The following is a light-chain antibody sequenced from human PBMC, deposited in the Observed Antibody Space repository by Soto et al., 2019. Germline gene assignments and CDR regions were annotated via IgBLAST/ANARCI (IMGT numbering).Light chain of an antibody. CDR3: SSYTSSSSYV. J-gene: IGLJ1*01. Sequence: QSALAQRASGPGSPGQSITISCTRTSSDVGGYNYVSWYQQHPGKAPKLMIYDVSNRPSGVSNRFSGSKSGNTASLTISGLQAEDEADYYCSSYTSSSSYVFGTGTKVTVL. CDR1: SSDVGGYNY. V-gene: IGLV2-14*01. CDR2: DVS.